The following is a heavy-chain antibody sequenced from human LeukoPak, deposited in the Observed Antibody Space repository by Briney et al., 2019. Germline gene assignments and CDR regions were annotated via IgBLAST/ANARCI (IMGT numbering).Heavy chain of an antibody. D-gene: IGHD1-26*01. V-gene: IGHV1-2*02. J-gene: IGHJ4*02. CDR1: VYTFTGYY. CDR2: INPNSGGT. Sequence: ASVKVSCKASVYTFTGYYMHWVRQAPGQGLEWMGWINPNSGGTNYAQKFQGRVTMTRDTSISTAYMELSRLRSDDTAVYYCARDPYSGSLYFDYWGQGTLVTVSS. CDR3: ARDPYSGSLYFDY.